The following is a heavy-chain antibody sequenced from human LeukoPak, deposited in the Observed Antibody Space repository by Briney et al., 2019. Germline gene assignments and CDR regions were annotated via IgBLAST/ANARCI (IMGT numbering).Heavy chain of an antibody. CDR3: ARWRLWDEPGDY. CDR1: GFTFSSYS. CDR2: ISSSSSYI. D-gene: IGHD1-14*01. J-gene: IGHJ4*02. V-gene: IGHV3-21*01. Sequence: GGSLRLSCAASGFTFSSYSMNWVRQAPGKGLEWVSSISSSSSYIYYADSVKGRFTISRDNAKNSLYLQMNSLRAEDTAVYYRARWRLWDEPGDYWGQGTLVTVSS.